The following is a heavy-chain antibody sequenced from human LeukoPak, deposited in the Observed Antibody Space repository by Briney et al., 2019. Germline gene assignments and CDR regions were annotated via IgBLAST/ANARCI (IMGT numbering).Heavy chain of an antibody. V-gene: IGHV4-59*01. Sequence: SETLSLTCTVSGGSISSYYWSWIRQPPGKGLEGIGYIYYSGSTNYNPSLKSRVTISVDTSKNQFSLKLSSVTAADTAVYYCARAAITIFGVVISAFDIWGQGTMVTVSS. D-gene: IGHD3-3*01. CDR1: GGSISSYY. CDR3: ARAAITIFGVVISAFDI. CDR2: IYYSGST. J-gene: IGHJ3*02.